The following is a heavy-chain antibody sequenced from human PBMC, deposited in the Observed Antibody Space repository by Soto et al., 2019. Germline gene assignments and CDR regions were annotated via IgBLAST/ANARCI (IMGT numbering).Heavy chain of an antibody. J-gene: IGHJ4*02. Sequence: QVQLVQSGAEVKKPGSSVKVSCKASGGTFSSYTISWVRQAPGQGLEWMGRIIPILGIANYAQKFQGRVTMTADKSTSTAYMELSSLRSEDTAVYYCASLYCSGGSCYSVNYFDYWGQGTLVTVSS. D-gene: IGHD2-15*01. V-gene: IGHV1-69*02. CDR3: ASLYCSGGSCYSVNYFDY. CDR2: IIPILGIA. CDR1: GGTFSSYT.